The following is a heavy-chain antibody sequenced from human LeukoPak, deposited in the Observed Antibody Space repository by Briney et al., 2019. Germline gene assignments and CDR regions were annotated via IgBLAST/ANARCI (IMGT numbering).Heavy chain of an antibody. J-gene: IGHJ4*02. CDR3: ATEANGSSYFDN. D-gene: IGHD1-26*01. V-gene: IGHV3-74*01. Sequence: PGGSLRLSCAASGFTFSSYWMHWVRQAPGKGLVWVSRINSDGSSTSYADSVKGRFTISRDNAKNTLYVQMNSLRAEDTAVYYCATEANGSSYFDNWGQGTLVTVSS. CDR1: GFTFSSYW. CDR2: INSDGSST.